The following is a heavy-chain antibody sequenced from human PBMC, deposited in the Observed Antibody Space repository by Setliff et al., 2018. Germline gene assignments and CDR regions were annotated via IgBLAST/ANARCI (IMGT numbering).Heavy chain of an antibody. V-gene: IGHV3-23*01. Sequence: PGGSLRLSCAASGFTFSSYSMNWVRQAPGKGLEWVSGLNDVGHNTYYADSVKGRFTISRDNSKNTLYLQMNSLRAEDAAVYYCAKHVLSSGWPNDAFDFWGQGTMVTVSS. J-gene: IGHJ3*01. CDR3: AKHVLSSGWPNDAFDF. CDR2: LNDVGHNT. CDR1: GFTFSSYS. D-gene: IGHD6-25*01.